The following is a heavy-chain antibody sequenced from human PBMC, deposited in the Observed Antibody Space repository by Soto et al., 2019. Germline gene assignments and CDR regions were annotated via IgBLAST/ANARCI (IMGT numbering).Heavy chain of an antibody. V-gene: IGHV3-21*01. D-gene: IGHD3-10*01. CDR1: GFTFSSYT. CDR2: ISTSGNYI. J-gene: IGHJ4*02. CDR3: ARVMKGPMIREYDFDY. Sequence: GGSLRLSCAASGFTFSSYTMNWVRQAPGKGLEWVSSISTSGNYIYYADSVGGRFTISRDDAKSSLFLQMNSLRAEDTAVYYCARVMKGPMIREYDFDYWGQGALVNVSS.